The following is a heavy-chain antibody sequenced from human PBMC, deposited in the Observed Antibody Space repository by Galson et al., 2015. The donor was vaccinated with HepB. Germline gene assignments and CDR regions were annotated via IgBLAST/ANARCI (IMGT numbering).Heavy chain of an antibody. CDR3: ARMGYCSGGRCYATEYFQH. CDR1: GFSLSTSGLR. Sequence: PALVKPTQTLTLTCTFSGFSLSTSGLRVSWIRQPPGKALEWLARIDWDDAKFYSTSLKTRLTISKDTSKNQVVLTMTNMDPVDTATYYCARMGYCSGGRCYATEYFQHWGQGTLVTVSS. V-gene: IGHV2-70*04. CDR2: IDWDDAK. J-gene: IGHJ1*01. D-gene: IGHD2-15*01.